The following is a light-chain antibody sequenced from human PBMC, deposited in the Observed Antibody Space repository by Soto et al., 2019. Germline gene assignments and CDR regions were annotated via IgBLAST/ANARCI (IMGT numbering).Light chain of an antibody. CDR2: DTS. J-gene: IGKJ4*01. V-gene: IGKV3-20*01. CDR3: QQYGSSPLT. Sequence: EIVLTQSPGTLFLSVGERVNLSCRASQSVSSYFAWYQQTPGQAPRLLIYDTSNRATGTPDRFSGSGSGTDITLTISRLEPEDFTVYYCQQYGSSPLTFGGGTTVEIK. CDR1: QSVSSY.